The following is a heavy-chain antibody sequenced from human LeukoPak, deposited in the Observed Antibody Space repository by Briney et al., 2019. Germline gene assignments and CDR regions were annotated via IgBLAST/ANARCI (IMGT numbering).Heavy chain of an antibody. CDR3: ARSRGYCSSTSCYRSYYYGMDV. D-gene: IGHD2-2*03. V-gene: IGHV1-46*01. Sequence: ASVKVSCKASAYTFSNYLIHWVRQAPGQGLEWMGIIDPKSGSTDYTQKFQGRVTMTRNTSISTAYMELSSLRSEDTAVYYCARSRGYCSSTSCYRSYYYGMDVWGQGTTVTVSS. CDR2: IDPKSGST. J-gene: IGHJ6*02. CDR1: AYTFSNYL.